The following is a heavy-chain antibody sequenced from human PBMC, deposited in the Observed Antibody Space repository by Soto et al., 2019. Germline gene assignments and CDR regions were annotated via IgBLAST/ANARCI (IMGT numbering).Heavy chain of an antibody. D-gene: IGHD2-2*01. CDR3: AGPQGRGCSSTSCFPGWFDP. V-gene: IGHV3-23*01. Sequence: GGSLRLSCAASGFTFSSYAMSWVRQAPGKGLEWVSAISGSGGSTYYADSVKGRFTISRDNSKNTLYLQMNSLRAEDTAVYYCAGPQGRGCSSTSCFPGWFDPWGQGTLVTVSS. CDR1: GFTFSSYA. J-gene: IGHJ5*02. CDR2: ISGSGGST.